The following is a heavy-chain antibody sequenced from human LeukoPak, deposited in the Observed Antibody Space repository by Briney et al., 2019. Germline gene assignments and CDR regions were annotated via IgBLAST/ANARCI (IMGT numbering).Heavy chain of an antibody. CDR3: ARGEVTMVRGVISCWFDP. V-gene: IGHV1-8*01. CDR1: GYTFTSYD. J-gene: IGHJ5*02. Sequence: ASVKVSCKASGYTFTSYDINWVRQATGQGLEWMGWMNPNSGNTGYAQKFQGRVTMTRNTSISTAYMELSSLRSEDTAVYYCARGEVTMVRGVISCWFDPWGQGPLVTVSS. D-gene: IGHD3-10*01. CDR2: MNPNSGNT.